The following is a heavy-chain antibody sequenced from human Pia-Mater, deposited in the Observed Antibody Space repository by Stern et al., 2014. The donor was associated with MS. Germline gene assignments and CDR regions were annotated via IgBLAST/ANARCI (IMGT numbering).Heavy chain of an antibody. CDR1: GGSISSAEYY. D-gene: IGHD5-24*01. V-gene: IGHV4-30-4*01. Sequence: QLQLQESGPGLVKPSQTLSLTCAVTGGSISSAEYYWSWIRQSPGKGLEXIGYIHNSGTTYYNPSPKSRVTISVDTSKNQFSLKLRSVTAADTAVYYCSRDADGYSLVFGYWGRGTLVTVSS. J-gene: IGHJ4*02. CDR3: SRDADGYSLVFGY. CDR2: IHNSGTT.